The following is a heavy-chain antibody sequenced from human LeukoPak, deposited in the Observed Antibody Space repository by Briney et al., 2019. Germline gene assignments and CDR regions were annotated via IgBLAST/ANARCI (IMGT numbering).Heavy chain of an antibody. V-gene: IGHV3-48*04. Sequence: GGSLRLSCAASGFTFSSYSMNWARQAPGKGLEWVSYISSSGSTIYYADSVKGRFTISRDNAKNSLYLQMNSLRAEDTAVYYCAELGITMIGGVWGKGTTVTISS. CDR2: ISSSGSTI. D-gene: IGHD3-10*02. CDR1: GFTFSSYS. CDR3: AELGITMIGGV. J-gene: IGHJ6*04.